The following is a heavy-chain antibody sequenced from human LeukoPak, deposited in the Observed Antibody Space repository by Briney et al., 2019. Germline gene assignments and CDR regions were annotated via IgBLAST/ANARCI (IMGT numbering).Heavy chain of an antibody. V-gene: IGHV1-69*13. CDR2: IIPIFGTA. J-gene: IGHJ4*02. CDR3: ARGYSYGHKGRYYFDY. D-gene: IGHD5-18*01. CDR1: GGTFSSYA. Sequence: GALVKVSCKASGGTFSSYAISWVRQAPGQGLEWMGRIIPIFGTANYAQKFQGRVTITADESTSTAYMELSSLRSEDTAVYYCARGYSYGHKGRYYFDYWGQGTLVTVSS.